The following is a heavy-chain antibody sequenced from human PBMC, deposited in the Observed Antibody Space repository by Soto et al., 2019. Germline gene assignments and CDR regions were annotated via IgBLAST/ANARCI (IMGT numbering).Heavy chain of an antibody. J-gene: IGHJ5*02. CDR3: ARNVDWFDP. V-gene: IGHV1-3*04. CDR1: GYTFTRYA. CDR2: INTGNGNT. Sequence: QVQLVQSGAEVKKPGASVKVSCKASGYTFTRYAMHWVRLAPGQGLEWMGWINTGNGNTHYSQKFQGRVTFTRDASATTAYMELSSLTSEDTAVYICARNVDWFDPWGQGTLVTVSS.